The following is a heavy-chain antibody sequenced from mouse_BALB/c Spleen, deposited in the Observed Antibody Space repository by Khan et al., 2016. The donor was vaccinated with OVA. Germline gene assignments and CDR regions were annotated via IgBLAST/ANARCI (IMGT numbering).Heavy chain of an antibody. CDR2: IWSDGST. V-gene: IGHV2-6-1*01. Sequence: QVQLKESGPGLVAPSQSLSITCTISGFSLTNYSVHWVRQPPGKGLEWLVVIWSDGSTTYNSALKSRLTITKDNSKSHVFLKMNRLQNEDTAIYVCARQPYYHYSLMDNWGKGTSVTVSS. CDR3: ARQPYYHYSLMDN. D-gene: IGHD2-4*01. CDR1: GFSLTNYS. J-gene: IGHJ4*01.